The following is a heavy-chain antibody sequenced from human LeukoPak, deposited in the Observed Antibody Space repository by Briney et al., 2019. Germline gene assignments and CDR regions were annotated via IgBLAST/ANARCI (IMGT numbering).Heavy chain of an antibody. Sequence: SVKVSCKASGGTFSSYAISWVRQAPGQGLEWMGGIIPIFGTANYAQKFQGRVTITTDESTSTAYMELSSLRSEDTAVYYCARGRGAYCGGDCYNQGDAFDIWGQGTMVTVSS. J-gene: IGHJ3*02. CDR3: ARGRGAYCGGDCYNQGDAFDI. V-gene: IGHV1-69*05. CDR2: IIPIFGTA. CDR1: GGTFSSYA. D-gene: IGHD2-21*02.